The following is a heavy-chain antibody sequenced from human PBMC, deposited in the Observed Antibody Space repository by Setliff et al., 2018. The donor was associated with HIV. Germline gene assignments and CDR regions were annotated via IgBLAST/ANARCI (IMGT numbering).Heavy chain of an antibody. D-gene: IGHD3-10*01. CDR2: INPLFGTT. CDR3: AREGRRDGRSGAHDY. CDR1: GDTFSNYA. J-gene: IGHJ4*02. Sequence: ASVKVSCKASGDTFSNYAITWVRQAPGQGLEWMGGINPLFGTTNYAHNFQGRLTITTDQIMSTAYMELTSLRSEDTAVYYCAREGRRDGRSGAHDYWGQGTLVTVSS. V-gene: IGHV1-69*05.